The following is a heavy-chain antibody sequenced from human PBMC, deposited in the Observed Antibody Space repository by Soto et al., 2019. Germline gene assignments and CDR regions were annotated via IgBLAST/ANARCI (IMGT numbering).Heavy chain of an antibody. V-gene: IGHV1-18*04. CDR2: ISAYNGNT. CDR3: ARSKSGGYSSSWYTLDRNAFDI. Sequence: ASVKVSCKASGYTFTSYGISWVRQAPGQGLEWMGWISAYNGNTNYAQKLQGRVTMTTDTSTSTAYMELRSLISDDTAVYYCARSKSGGYSSSWYTLDRNAFDIWGQGTMVTVSS. CDR1: GYTFTSYG. J-gene: IGHJ3*02. D-gene: IGHD6-13*01.